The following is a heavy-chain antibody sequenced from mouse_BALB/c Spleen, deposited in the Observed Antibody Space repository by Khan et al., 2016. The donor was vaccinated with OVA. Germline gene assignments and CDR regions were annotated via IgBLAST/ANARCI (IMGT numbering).Heavy chain of an antibody. D-gene: IGHD1-1*01. Sequence: EVELVESGGGLVKPGGSLKLSCAASGFTFSDYYMYWVRQTPEKRLEWVATISDGGSYTYYPDSVKGRFTISRDNAKNNLYLQMSSLKSEDTAMYYCARDYYGRYFDVWGAGTTVTVSS. V-gene: IGHV5-4*02. CDR3: ARDYYGRYFDV. CDR2: ISDGGSYT. J-gene: IGHJ1*01. CDR1: GFTFSDYY.